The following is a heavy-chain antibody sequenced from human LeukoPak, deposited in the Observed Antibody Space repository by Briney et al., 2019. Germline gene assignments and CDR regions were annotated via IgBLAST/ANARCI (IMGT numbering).Heavy chain of an antibody. V-gene: IGHV3-74*01. CDR2: INIDERIT. Sequence: GGSLRLSCAASGFSFSTQRMHWVRQAPGKGLVWVSYINIDERITGYADSVKGRFTISRDNAKNTLYLQMNSLRVEDTAVYYCAREVGKRDFDYWGQGTLVTVSS. CDR3: AREVGKRDFDY. J-gene: IGHJ4*02. CDR1: GFSFSTQR. D-gene: IGHD1-26*01.